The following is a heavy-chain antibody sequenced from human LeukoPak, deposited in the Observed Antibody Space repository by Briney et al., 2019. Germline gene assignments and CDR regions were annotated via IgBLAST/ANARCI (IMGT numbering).Heavy chain of an antibody. CDR3: AKGDRGSGSYYNGDY. J-gene: IGHJ4*02. Sequence: GGSLRLSCAASGFTFSSYGMHWVRQAPGKGLEWVAVISYDGSNKYYADSVKGRFTISRDNSKNTLYLQMNSLRAEDTAVYYCAKGDRGSGSYYNGDYWGQGTLVTVSS. CDR1: GFTFSSYG. D-gene: IGHD3-10*01. CDR2: ISYDGSNK. V-gene: IGHV3-30*18.